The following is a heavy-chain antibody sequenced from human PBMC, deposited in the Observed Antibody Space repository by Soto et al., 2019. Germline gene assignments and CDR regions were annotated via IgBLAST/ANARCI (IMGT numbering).Heavy chain of an antibody. CDR3: AREDGYNYAFDP. CDR2: TYPGDSDT. CDR1: GYSFSTYC. Sequence: PGASLQLSFQSSGYSFSTYCIGWLRQMPGRSLEWMGVTYPGDSDTRYSPSFQGQVTISADKSIDTAYMELSSLRSEDTAVYYCAREDGYNYAFDPWGQGTL. V-gene: IGHV5-51*01. J-gene: IGHJ5*02. D-gene: IGHD5-12*01.